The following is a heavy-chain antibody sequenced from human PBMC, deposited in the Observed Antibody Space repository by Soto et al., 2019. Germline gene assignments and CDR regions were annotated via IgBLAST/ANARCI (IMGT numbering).Heavy chain of an antibody. V-gene: IGHV4-59*01. CDR3: ARGVQNCSSSRCYFDY. CDR1: SGSISGYS. Sequence: ASETLSLTCTVSSGSISGYSWTWIRQPPRKGLEWIGYIYKSGSTTYNPSLKSRVTMSVDTSKSQLSLKVTSVTAADTAVYYCARGVQNCSSSRCYFDYWSQGAMGTVSS. J-gene: IGHJ4*02. D-gene: IGHD2-2*01. CDR2: IYKSGST.